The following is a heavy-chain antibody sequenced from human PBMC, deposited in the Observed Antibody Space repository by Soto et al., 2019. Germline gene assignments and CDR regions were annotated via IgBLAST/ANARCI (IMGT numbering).Heavy chain of an antibody. D-gene: IGHD2-15*01. J-gene: IGHJ6*02. Sequence: LSLTCAVNGGSFSAYYWTWIRQPPGRGLEWIREIDYSGSTNYNPSLESRVTISIDTAKNRFSLNVTSVTAADTAVYYCVRGLRYSGMDVWGQGTTVTVSS. CDR2: IDYSGST. V-gene: IGHV4-34*01. CDR3: VRGLRYSGMDV. CDR1: GGSFSAYY.